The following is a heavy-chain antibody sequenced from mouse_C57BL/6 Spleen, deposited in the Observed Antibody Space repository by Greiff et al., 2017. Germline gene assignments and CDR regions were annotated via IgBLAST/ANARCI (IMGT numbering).Heavy chain of an antibody. V-gene: IGHV1-80*01. Sequence: VQVVESGAELVKPGASVKISCKASGYAFSSYWMNWVKQRPGKGLEWIGQIYPGDGDTNYNGKFKGKATLTADKSSSTAYMQLSSLTSEDSAVYFCARYSHYYYGSGYAMDYWGQGTSVTVSS. CDR3: ARYSHYYYGSGYAMDY. J-gene: IGHJ4*01. CDR1: GYAFSSYW. CDR2: IYPGDGDT. D-gene: IGHD1-1*01.